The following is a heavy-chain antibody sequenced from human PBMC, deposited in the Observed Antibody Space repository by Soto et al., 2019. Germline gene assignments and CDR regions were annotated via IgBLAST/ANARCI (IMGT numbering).Heavy chain of an antibody. CDR1: GFTFSSYG. V-gene: IGHV3-30*03. D-gene: IGHD2-15*01. Sequence: SGGSLRLSCAASGFTFSSYGMHWVRQAPGKGLEWVAVISYDGSNKYYADSVKGRFTISRDNSKNTLYLQMNSLRAEDTAVYYCTTEGCSGGSCYYGYWGQGTLVTVSS. J-gene: IGHJ4*02. CDR3: TTEGCSGGSCYYGY. CDR2: ISYDGSNK.